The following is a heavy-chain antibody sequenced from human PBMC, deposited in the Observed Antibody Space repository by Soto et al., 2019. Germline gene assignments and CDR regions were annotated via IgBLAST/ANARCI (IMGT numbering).Heavy chain of an antibody. CDR1: GYSITSQW. Sequence: GESLKISCQASGYSITSQWIAWVRQMPGKGLEWMGIVHPGDSDTRYPPSMQGQVTISVDKSISSAYLQWRSLMASDTAMYYCARAVVLVAGNLYLDYWGQGTLVTVSS. J-gene: IGHJ4*02. CDR3: ARAVVLVAGNLYLDY. CDR2: VHPGDSDT. D-gene: IGHD2-15*01. V-gene: IGHV5-51*01.